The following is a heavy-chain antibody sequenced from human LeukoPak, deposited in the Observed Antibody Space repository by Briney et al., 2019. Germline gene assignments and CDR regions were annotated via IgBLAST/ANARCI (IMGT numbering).Heavy chain of an antibody. D-gene: IGHD2-2*02. CDR3: ARVVPAAIRAPNNWFDP. CDR2: INPNSGGT. CDR1: GYTFTGYY. V-gene: IGHV1-2*06. J-gene: IGHJ5*02. Sequence: ASVKVSGKASGYTFTGYYMHWVRQAPGLGLEWMGRINPNSGGTNYAQKFQGRVTMTRDTSISTAYMELSRLRSDDTAVYYCARVVPAAIRAPNNWFDPWGQGTLVTVSS.